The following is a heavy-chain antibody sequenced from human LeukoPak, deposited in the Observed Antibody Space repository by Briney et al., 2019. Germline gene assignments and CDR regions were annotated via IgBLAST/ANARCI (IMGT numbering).Heavy chain of an antibody. V-gene: IGHV3-21*01. CDR2: ISSSSSYI. CDR3: ARDGVVIAHYYYYYYMDV. Sequence: PGGSLRLSYAASGFTFSSYSMNWVRQAPGKGLEWVSSISSSSSYIYYADSVKGRFTISRDNAKNSLYLQMNSLRAEDTAVYYCARDGVVIAHYYYYYYMDVWGKGTTVTVSS. CDR1: GFTFSSYS. J-gene: IGHJ6*03. D-gene: IGHD3-3*01.